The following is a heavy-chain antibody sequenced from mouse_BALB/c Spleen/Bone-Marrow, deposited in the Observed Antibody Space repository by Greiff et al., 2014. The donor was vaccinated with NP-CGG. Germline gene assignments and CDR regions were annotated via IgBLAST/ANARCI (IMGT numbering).Heavy chain of an antibody. D-gene: IGHD1-1*01. Sequence: EVQLQQSGAELVKPGASVKLSCTASGFNFKDTYMHWVKQRPEQGLEWIGRIDPGNGNTNYDPKFQGKATITADISSNTAYLQLSTQISADTDVYYCANYYYGYYMDSWGQGTTLTVST. V-gene: IGHV14-3*02. J-gene: IGHJ2*01. CDR1: GFNFKDTY. CDR3: ANYYYGYYMDS. CDR2: IDPGNGNT.